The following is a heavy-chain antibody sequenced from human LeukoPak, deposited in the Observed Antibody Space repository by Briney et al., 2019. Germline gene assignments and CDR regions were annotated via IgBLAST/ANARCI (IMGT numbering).Heavy chain of an antibody. D-gene: IGHD3-22*01. V-gene: IGHV4-34*01. J-gene: IGHJ4*02. Sequence: KSSETLSLTCAVYGGSFSGYYWSWIRQPPGKGLEWIGEINHSGSTNYNPSLKSRVTISVDTSKNQFSLKLSSVTAADTAVYYCARGRWNDSSGYPIIDPRVFDYWGQGTLVTVSS. CDR3: ARGRWNDSSGYPIIDPRVFDY. CDR2: INHSGST. CDR1: GGSFSGYY.